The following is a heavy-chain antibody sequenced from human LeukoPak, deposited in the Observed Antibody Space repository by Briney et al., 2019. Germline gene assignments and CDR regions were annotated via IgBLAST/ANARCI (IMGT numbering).Heavy chain of an antibody. Sequence: SETLSLTCTVSGGSISSSSYYWVWIRQPPGKGLEWIGSIYYSGSTYYNPSLKSRVTISVDTSKNQFSLKLSSVTAADTAVYYCARGYGDILTGYYLTDYWGQGTLVTVSS. CDR3: ARGYGDILTGYYLTDY. D-gene: IGHD3-9*01. CDR1: GGSISSSSYY. CDR2: IYYSGST. J-gene: IGHJ4*02. V-gene: IGHV4-39*01.